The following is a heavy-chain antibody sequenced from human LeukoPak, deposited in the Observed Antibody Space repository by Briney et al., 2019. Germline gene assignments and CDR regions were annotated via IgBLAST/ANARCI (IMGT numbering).Heavy chain of an antibody. CDR2: INPNSGGT. CDR3: ARDRLRLGYERTNWFDP. V-gene: IGHV1-2*02. J-gene: IGHJ5*02. D-gene: IGHD2-15*01. Sequence: ASVKVSCKASGYTFTDYFIHWVRQAPGQGLEWMGWINPNSGGTNYGQKFQGRVTMTRDTSISTAYMELSRLRSDDTAVYYCARDRLRLGYERTNWFDPWGQGTLDTVSS. CDR1: GYTFTDYF.